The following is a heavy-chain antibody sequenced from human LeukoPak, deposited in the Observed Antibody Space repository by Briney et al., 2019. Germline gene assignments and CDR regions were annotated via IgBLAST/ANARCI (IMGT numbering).Heavy chain of an antibody. J-gene: IGHJ5*02. CDR2: IFNSGNTI. V-gene: IGHV3-48*03. CDR3: AKDRSSGWPNCFDP. CDR1: EFLFSGYE. D-gene: IGHD6-19*01. Sequence: GGSLRLSCAASEFLFSGYEMNWVRQAPGKGLEWVSYIFNSGNTIYYAHSVKGRFIISRDNSKNTLYLQMNSLRAEDTAVYYCAKDRSSGWPNCFDPWGQGALVTVSS.